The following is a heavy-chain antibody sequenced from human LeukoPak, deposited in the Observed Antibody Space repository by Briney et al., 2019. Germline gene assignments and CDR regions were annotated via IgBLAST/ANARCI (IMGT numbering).Heavy chain of an antibody. CDR2: ISRDGTNN. CDR3: ATKLHRLDSSAY. V-gene: IGHV3-30*03. D-gene: IGHD1-1*01. Sequence: GGSRRLAWAASGFTFSSYGMHWVRQAPGKGREWVAVISRDGTNNYYAASVKGLFTISRETLTAPLYLEMSSLSAADTAVYTYATKLHRLDSSAYWGQGTLVTVSS. J-gene: IGHJ4*02. CDR1: GFTFSSYG.